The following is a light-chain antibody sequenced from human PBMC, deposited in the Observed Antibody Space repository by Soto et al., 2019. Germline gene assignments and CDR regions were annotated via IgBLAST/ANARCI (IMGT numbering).Light chain of an antibody. J-gene: IGLJ2*01. CDR2: RNN. CDR3: AAWDDSLSGPV. V-gene: IGLV1-47*01. Sequence: QSVLTQPPSASGTPGQRVTISCSGSSSNIGSNYVYWYQQFPGTAPKLLIYRNNQRPSGVPDRFSGSKSGTSASLAISGLRSEDEADYYCAAWDDSLSGPVFGGGTKRTVL. CDR1: SSNIGSNY.